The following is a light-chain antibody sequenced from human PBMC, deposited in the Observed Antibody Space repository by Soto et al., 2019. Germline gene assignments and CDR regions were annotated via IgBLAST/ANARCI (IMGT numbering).Light chain of an antibody. CDR1: SSDVGGYND. CDR3: TSYTSSSTVV. Sequence: QSALTQPPSVSGAPGQSITISCTGTSSDVGGYNDVSWYQQHPGKAPKLMIYDVSNRPSGVSNRFSGSKSVNTASLTISGLHAEDEDDYYCTSYTSSSTVVFGGGTKVTVL. J-gene: IGLJ2*01. V-gene: IGLV2-14*01. CDR2: DVS.